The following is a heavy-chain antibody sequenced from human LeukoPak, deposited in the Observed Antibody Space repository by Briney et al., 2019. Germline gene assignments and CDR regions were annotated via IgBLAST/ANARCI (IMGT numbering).Heavy chain of an antibody. J-gene: IGHJ3*02. CDR3: ARDLKGRDLRAFDI. CDR1: GLTFSSYE. Sequence: PGGSLRLSCAASGLTFSSYEMNWVRQAPGKGLEWVSYISSSGSTIYYADSVKGRFTISRDNAKNSLYLQMNSLRAEDTAVYYCARDLKGRDLRAFDIWGQGTMVTVSS. V-gene: IGHV3-48*03. D-gene: IGHD2-21*01. CDR2: ISSSGSTI.